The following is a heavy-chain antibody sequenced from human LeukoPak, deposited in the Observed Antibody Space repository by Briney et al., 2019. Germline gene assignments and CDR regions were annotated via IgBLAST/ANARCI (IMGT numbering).Heavy chain of an antibody. V-gene: IGHV3-7*01. CDR3: AADVD. J-gene: IGHJ4*02. Sequence: GGSLRLSCSCAVCEITFETHWMHWVRQSPGKGLEWVAAIKDDGSEKYYVDSVKGRFTISRDKAKNSLHLQMNSLRAEDTAVYYCAADVDWGQGTPVTVSS. CDR2: IKDDGSEK. CDR1: EITFETHW.